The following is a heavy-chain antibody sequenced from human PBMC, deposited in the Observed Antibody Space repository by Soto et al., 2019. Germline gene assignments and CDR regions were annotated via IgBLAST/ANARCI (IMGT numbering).Heavy chain of an antibody. V-gene: IGHV3-11*05. J-gene: IGHJ6*02. Sequence: QVQLVESGGGLVKPGGSLRLSCAASGFTFSDYYMSWIRQAPGKGLEWVSYISSSSSYTNYADSVKGRFTISRDNAKNSLYRQMNSLRAEDTAVYYCARDRCSGGSCPYYYYGMDVWGQGTTVTVSS. CDR3: ARDRCSGGSCPYYYYGMDV. CDR1: GFTFSDYY. CDR2: ISSSSSYT. D-gene: IGHD2-15*01.